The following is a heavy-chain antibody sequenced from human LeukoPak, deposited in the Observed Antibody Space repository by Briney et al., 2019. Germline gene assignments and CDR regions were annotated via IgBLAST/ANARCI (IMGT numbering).Heavy chain of an antibody. CDR1: GGSFRGYY. D-gene: IGHD6-19*01. V-gene: IGHV4-34*01. J-gene: IGHJ4*02. CDR2: INHSGST. CDR3: ARRLRWLVGFDY. Sequence: PSETLSLTCAVYGGSFRGYYWSWIRQPPGKGLEWIGEINHSGSTNYNPSLKSRVTISVDTSKNQFSLKLSSVTAADTAVYYCARRLRWLVGFDYWGQGTLVTVSS.